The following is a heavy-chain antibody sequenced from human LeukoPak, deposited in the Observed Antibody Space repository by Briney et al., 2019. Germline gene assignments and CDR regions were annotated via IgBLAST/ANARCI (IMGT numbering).Heavy chain of an antibody. CDR3: ARAVQIYKKDY. Sequence: QPGGPLRLSCAASGFTFSSYAMSWVRQAPGKGLEWVSAISGSGGSTYYADSVKGRFTISRGNSKNALYLQMNSLRAEDTAVYYCARAVQIYKKDYWGQGTLVTVSS. CDR1: GFTFSSYA. CDR2: ISGSGGST. V-gene: IGHV3-23*01. J-gene: IGHJ4*02. D-gene: IGHD1-1*01.